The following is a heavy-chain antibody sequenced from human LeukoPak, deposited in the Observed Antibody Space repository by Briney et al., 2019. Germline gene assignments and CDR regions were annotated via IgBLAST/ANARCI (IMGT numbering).Heavy chain of an antibody. CDR2: INPNSGGT. D-gene: IGHD3-22*01. V-gene: IGHV1-2*02. CDR3: AREVGDNYYDSSGYSGEYGMDV. Sequence: GASVKVSCKASGYTFTGYYMHWVRQAPGQGLEWMGWINPNSGGTNYAQKFQGRVTMTRDTSISTAYMELSRLRSDDTAVYYCAREVGDNYYDSSGYSGEYGMDVWGQGTTVTVSS. J-gene: IGHJ6*02. CDR1: GYTFTGYY.